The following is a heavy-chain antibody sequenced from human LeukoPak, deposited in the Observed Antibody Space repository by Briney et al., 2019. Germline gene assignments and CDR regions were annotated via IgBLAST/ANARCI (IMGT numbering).Heavy chain of an antibody. D-gene: IGHD2-2*01. CDR3: AKHIVIVPAAKDY. J-gene: IGHJ4*02. V-gene: IGHV3-23*01. CDR2: ITNGGST. CDR1: GFTFSNYA. Sequence: GGSLRLSWAASGFTFSNYAMSWVRQAPGKGLEWVSAITNGGSTYYADSVKGRFTISRDNSKNTLYLQMKSLRADDTAVYYCAKHIVIVPAAKDYWGQGTLVTVSS.